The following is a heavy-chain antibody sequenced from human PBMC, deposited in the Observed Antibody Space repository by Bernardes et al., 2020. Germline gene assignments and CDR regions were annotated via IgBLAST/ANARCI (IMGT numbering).Heavy chain of an antibody. CDR1: GDSIRSGNYY. D-gene: IGHD3-16*01. J-gene: IGHJ4*02. Sequence: SETLSLTCTVSGDSIRSGNYYWGWIRQPPGKGLEWIGSIYYSGSTYYNPSLKRRVTISVDTSKNQFSLKLSSVTTADTAVYYCVTLNWGSGFEHWGQGTLVTVSS. CDR3: VTLNWGSGFEH. CDR2: IYYSGST. V-gene: IGHV4-39*01.